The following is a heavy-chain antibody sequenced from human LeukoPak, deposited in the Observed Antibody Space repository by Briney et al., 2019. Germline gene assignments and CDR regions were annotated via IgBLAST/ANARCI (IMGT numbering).Heavy chain of an antibody. CDR1: GFTFSDYG. V-gene: IGHV3-33*01. CDR3: ARTRYNSGGGDY. Sequence: PGRSLRLSCAASGFTFSDYGMHWVRQAPGKGLEWVAVIWYDGTNKYCADSVEGRFTISRDNSKNTLYLQMNSLRAEDTAVYYCARTRYNSGGGDYWGRGTPVTVSP. D-gene: IGHD6-19*01. CDR2: IWYDGTNK. J-gene: IGHJ4*02.